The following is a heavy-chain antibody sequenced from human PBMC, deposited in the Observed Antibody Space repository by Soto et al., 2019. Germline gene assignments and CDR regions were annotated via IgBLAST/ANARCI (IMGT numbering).Heavy chain of an antibody. V-gene: IGHV3-74*03. Sequence: GGSLRLSCAASGFIFKMYWMHWVRQPPGKGPEWVSRMTGDGRTTQYADSVKGRFTASRDNAKSTLYLQMNSLRAEDTAVYYCATAEVDYWGPGTLVTVSS. CDR1: GFIFKMYW. CDR3: ATAEVDY. CDR2: MTGDGRTT. J-gene: IGHJ4*02.